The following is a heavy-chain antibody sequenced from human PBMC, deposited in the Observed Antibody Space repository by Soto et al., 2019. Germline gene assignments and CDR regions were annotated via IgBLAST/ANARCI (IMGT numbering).Heavy chain of an antibody. V-gene: IGHV1-8*01. J-gene: IGHJ6*02. Sequence: ASVKVSCKASGYTFTNYDINWVRQATGQGLEWMGYMNPNNDNTAYAQKFLGRITMTRNTSTSTDYMELSSLTSEDTAVYYCARRGGYTYGADYYYYGMDVWGQGTTVTVSS. CDR1: GYTFTNYD. CDR3: ARRGGYTYGADYYYYGMDV. CDR2: MNPNNDNT. D-gene: IGHD5-18*01.